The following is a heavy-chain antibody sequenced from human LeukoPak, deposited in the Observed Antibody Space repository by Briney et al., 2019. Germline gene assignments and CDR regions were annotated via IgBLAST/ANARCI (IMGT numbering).Heavy chain of an antibody. D-gene: IGHD1-26*01. Sequence: SGGSLRLSCAASGFTFSSYGMHWVRQAPGKGLEWVAVISYDGSNKYYADSVKGRFTISRDNSKNTLYLQMNSLGAEDTAVYYCAKDHRIVGAPSPVDYWGQGTLVTVSS. CDR2: ISYDGSNK. CDR1: GFTFSSYG. J-gene: IGHJ4*02. V-gene: IGHV3-30*18. CDR3: AKDHRIVGAPSPVDY.